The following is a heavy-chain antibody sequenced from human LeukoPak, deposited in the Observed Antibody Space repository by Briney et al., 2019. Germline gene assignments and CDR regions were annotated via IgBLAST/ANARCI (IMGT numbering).Heavy chain of an antibody. CDR1: GFTVSSNY. CDR2: IYSGGST. J-gene: IGHJ4*02. Sequence: PGGSLRLSCAASGFTVSSNYMSWVRQAPGKGLEWVSVIYSGGSTYYADSVKGRFTISRDNSKNTLYLQMNSLRAEDTAVYYCARGSSSWYWSGPIDYWGQGTLVTVSS. CDR3: ARGSSSWYWSGPIDY. V-gene: IGHV3-53*01. D-gene: IGHD6-13*01.